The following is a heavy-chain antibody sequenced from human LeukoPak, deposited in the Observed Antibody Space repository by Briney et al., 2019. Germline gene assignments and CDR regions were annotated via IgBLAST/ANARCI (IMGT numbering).Heavy chain of an antibody. CDR2: IYYSGST. V-gene: IGHV4-59*08. CDR1: GGSISSYY. D-gene: IGHD5-12*01. CDR3: ARRGYPGAFDT. Sequence: SETLSLTCTVSGGSISSYYWSWIRQPPGKGLEWIGYIYYSGSTNYNPSLKSRVTISVDTSKNQFSLKLSSVTAADTAVYYCARRGYPGAFDTWGQGTMVTVSS. J-gene: IGHJ3*02.